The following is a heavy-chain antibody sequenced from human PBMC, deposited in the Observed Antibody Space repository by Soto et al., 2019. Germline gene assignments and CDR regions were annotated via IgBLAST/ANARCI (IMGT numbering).Heavy chain of an antibody. CDR1: GDSVSSNSAT. CDR3: ARATRTWFDP. CDR2: TYYRSKWYN. D-gene: IGHD4-17*01. J-gene: IGHJ5*02. V-gene: IGHV6-1*01. Sequence: SQTLSLTCAISGDSVSSNSATWNWIRQSPSRGLEWLGRTYYRSKWYNEYAVSVKSRITINPATSKNQFSLQLTSVTPEDTAVYYCARATRTWFDPWGQGTLVTVSS.